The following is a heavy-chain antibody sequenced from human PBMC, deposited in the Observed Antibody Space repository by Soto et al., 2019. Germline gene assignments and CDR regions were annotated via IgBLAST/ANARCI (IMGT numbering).Heavy chain of an antibody. J-gene: IGHJ5*02. D-gene: IGHD2-15*01. CDR1: GGSISSGYYY. CDR3: ARDQEGGGWFDP. V-gene: IGHV4-30-4*08. CDR2: IYYSGST. Sequence: QVQLQESGPGLVKPSQTLSLTCTVSGGSISSGYYYWSWIRQPPGKGLEWIGYIYYSGSTYYNPSLKSPVTISVDTSKNQFSLKLSSVTAADTAVYYCARDQEGGGWFDPWGQGTLVTVSS.